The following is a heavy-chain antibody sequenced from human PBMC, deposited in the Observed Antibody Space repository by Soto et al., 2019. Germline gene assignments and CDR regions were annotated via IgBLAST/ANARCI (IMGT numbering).Heavy chain of an antibody. V-gene: IGHV1-2*04. CDR3: ARGDSTDCSNGVCSFFYNHDMDV. CDR2: INPKSGGT. Sequence: ASVKVSCTASGYSFTDYHIHWVRQAPGQGLEWLGRINPKSGGTSTAQKFQGWVTMTTDTSISTASMELTRLTSDDTAIYYCARGDSTDCSNGVCSFFYNHDMDVWGQGTTVTVSS. J-gene: IGHJ6*02. CDR1: GYSFTDYH. D-gene: IGHD2-8*01.